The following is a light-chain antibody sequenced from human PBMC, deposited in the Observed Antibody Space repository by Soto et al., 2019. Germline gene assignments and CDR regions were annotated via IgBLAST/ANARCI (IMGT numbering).Light chain of an antibody. CDR2: KAS. CDR1: QTISSW. J-gene: IGKJ2*01. Sequence: DIRMTQSPSTLSASVGDRVTITCRASQTISSWLAWYQQKPGKAPKLLIYKASTLETGVPSRFSGSGSGTEFTLTISSLQPDDFATYYCQQYNSYSATLGQGTKLEIK. V-gene: IGKV1-5*03. CDR3: QQYNSYSAT.